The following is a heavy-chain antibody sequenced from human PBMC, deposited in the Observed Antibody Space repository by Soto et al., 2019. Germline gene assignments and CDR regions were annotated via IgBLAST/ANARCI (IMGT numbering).Heavy chain of an antibody. J-gene: IGHJ6*02. D-gene: IGHD3-10*01. CDR2: ISSSSSYI. CDR3: ARDLVTMVRGVIGYYYYGMDV. Sequence: PVGSLRLSCAASGFTFSSYSMNWVRQAPGKGLEWVSSISSSSSYIYYADSVKGRFTISRDNAKNSLYLQMNSLRAEDTAVYYCARDLVTMVRGVIGYYYYGMDVWGQGTTVTVSS. V-gene: IGHV3-21*01. CDR1: GFTFSSYS.